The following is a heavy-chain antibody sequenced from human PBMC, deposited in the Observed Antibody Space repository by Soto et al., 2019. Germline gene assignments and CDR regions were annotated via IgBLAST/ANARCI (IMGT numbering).Heavy chain of an antibody. V-gene: IGHV4-59*08. CDR1: GGSISSYY. D-gene: IGHD6-13*01. Sequence: QVQLQESGPGLVKPSETLSLTCTVSGGSISSYYWSWIRQPPGKGLEWIGYIYYSGSTNYNPSLTSRVTTSVDTSKNRFTLMFSSVTAADTAVYYCARRYSRAFDIWGQGTMVTVSS. CDR3: ARRYSRAFDI. J-gene: IGHJ3*02. CDR2: IYYSGST.